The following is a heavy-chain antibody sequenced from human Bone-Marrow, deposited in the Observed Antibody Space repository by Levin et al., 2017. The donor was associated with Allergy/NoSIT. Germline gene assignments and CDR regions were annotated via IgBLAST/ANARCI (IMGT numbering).Heavy chain of an antibody. CDR3: ARLGDFDGLDI. D-gene: IGHD1-26*01. J-gene: IGHJ3*02. CDR1: GYTFADHW. V-gene: IGHV5-51*01. CDR2: IYPGDSDT. Sequence: RGESLKISCKVSGYTFADHWIGWVRQVPGKGPEWMGIIYPGDSDTRYSPSFQGQVTISADKSISTAYLQWSSLKASDIAMYYCARLGDFDGLDIWGQGTLVTVSS.